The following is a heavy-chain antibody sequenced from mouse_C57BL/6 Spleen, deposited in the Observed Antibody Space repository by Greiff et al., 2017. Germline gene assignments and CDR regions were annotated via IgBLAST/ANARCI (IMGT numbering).Heavy chain of an antibody. V-gene: IGHV1-69*01. Sequence: QVQLQQPGAELVMPGASVKLSCPASGYTFTSYWMHWVKQRPGQGLEWIGEIDPSDSYTNYTQKFKGQSTLTVDKSSSTAYMQLSSLTSEDSAVEYCARLTTVGFDDWGKGTTLTVSS. J-gene: IGHJ2*01. D-gene: IGHD1-1*01. CDR2: IDPSDSYT. CDR1: GYTFTSYW. CDR3: ARLTTVGFDD.